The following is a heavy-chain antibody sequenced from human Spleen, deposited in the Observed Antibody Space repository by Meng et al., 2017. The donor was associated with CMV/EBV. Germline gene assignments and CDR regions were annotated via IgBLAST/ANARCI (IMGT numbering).Heavy chain of an antibody. CDR1: GYSFSTYW. CDR3: ARFLADGLGMDV. Sequence: GGSLRLSCKGSGYSFSTYWIGWVRQMPGKGLEWMGIIYPDDSETTYSPSFEGQVTISADKSISTAFLQWSSLKASDTAIYFCARFLADGLGMDVWGQGTTVTVSS. J-gene: IGHJ6*02. CDR2: IYPDDSET. D-gene: IGHD3-3*01. V-gene: IGHV5-51*01.